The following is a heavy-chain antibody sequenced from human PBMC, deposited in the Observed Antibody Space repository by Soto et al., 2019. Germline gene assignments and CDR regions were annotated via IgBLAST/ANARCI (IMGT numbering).Heavy chain of an antibody. CDR2: INHSGST. CDR1: GGSISGYY. V-gene: IGHV4-34*01. J-gene: IGHJ5*02. Sequence: SDTLSLTCAVYGGSISGYYWSWIRQPPGKGLEWIGEINHSGSTNYNPSLKSRVTISVDTSKNQFSLKLSSVTAADTAVYYCARSAPRGIAAAGTKVGWFDPWGQGTLDTVSS. D-gene: IGHD6-13*01. CDR3: ARSAPRGIAAAGTKVGWFDP.